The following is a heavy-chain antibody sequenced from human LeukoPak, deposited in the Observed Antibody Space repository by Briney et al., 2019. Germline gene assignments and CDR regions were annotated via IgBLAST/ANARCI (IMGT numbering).Heavy chain of an antibody. J-gene: IGHJ6*03. D-gene: IGHD4-17*01. CDR3: PKDKNDYGDYYYMDV. V-gene: IGHV3-30*02. CDR2: IRHDGNHK. Sequence: PGGSLRLSGAASGFTFSSYGMHWVRQAPGKGLVGVAFIRHDGNHKNCADSVKVRFTSSRDNSKNQPSLQMKSLRPEDTAVYYCPKDKNDYGDYYYMDVWGKGTTVTVSS. CDR1: GFTFSSYG.